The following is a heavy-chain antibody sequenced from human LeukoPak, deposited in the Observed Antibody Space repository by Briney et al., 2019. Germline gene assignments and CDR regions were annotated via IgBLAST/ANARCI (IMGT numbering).Heavy chain of an antibody. CDR1: GFTFSDYF. J-gene: IGHJ5*02. CDR2: ISDSGASL. CDR3: ARGITTTLSLDP. V-gene: IGHV3-11*01. Sequence: PGGSLRLSCAASGFTFSDYFMAWIRQAPGQGLEWASFISDSGASLYYADSAKGRFTISRDNDNNSLYLQMNSLRAEDTAIYYCARGITTTLSLDPWGQGTLVSVSS. D-gene: IGHD1-14*01.